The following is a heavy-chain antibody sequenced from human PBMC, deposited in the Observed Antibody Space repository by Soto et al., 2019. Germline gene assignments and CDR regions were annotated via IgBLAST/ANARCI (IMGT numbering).Heavy chain of an antibody. CDR1: GGSFSGYY. CDR3: ARALLVPASMRALKY. J-gene: IGHJ4*02. D-gene: IGHD2-2*01. CDR2: INHSGST. Sequence: SETLSLTCAVYGGSFSGYYWSWIRQPPGKGLEWIGEINHSGSTNYNPSLKSRVTISVDTSKNQFSLKLSSVTAADTAVYYCARALLVPASMRALKYWGQGTLVNVSS. V-gene: IGHV4-34*01.